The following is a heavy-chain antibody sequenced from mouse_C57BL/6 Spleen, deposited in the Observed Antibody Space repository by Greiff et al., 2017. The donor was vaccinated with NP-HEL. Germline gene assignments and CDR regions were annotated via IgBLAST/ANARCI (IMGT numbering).Heavy chain of an antibody. V-gene: IGHV1-54*01. CDR3: ARYGSSPHWYFDV. J-gene: IGHJ1*03. D-gene: IGHD1-1*01. CDR1: GYAFTNYL. CDR2: INPGSGGT. Sequence: QVQLQQSGAELVRPGTSVKVSCKASGYAFTNYLIEWVKQRPGQGLEWIGVINPGSGGTNYNEKFKGKATLTADKSSSTAYMQLSSLTSEDSAVYFCARYGSSPHWYFDVGGTGTTVTVSS.